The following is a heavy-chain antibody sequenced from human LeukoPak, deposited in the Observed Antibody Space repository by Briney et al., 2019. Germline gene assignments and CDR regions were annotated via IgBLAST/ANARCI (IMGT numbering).Heavy chain of an antibody. Sequence: GGSLRLSCAASGFTFCSYAMSWVRKAPGKGVEWVSAISGSGGSTYYADSVKGRFTISRDNSKNTLYLQMNSLRAEDTAVYYCAKEGASPFDYWGQGTLVTVSS. CDR2: ISGSGGST. J-gene: IGHJ4*02. CDR3: AKEGASPFDY. V-gene: IGHV3-23*01. D-gene: IGHD3-16*01. CDR1: GFTFCSYA.